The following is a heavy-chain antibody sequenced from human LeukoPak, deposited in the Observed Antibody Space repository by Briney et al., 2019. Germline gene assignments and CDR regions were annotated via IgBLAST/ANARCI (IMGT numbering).Heavy chain of an antibody. V-gene: IGHV3-21*01. CDR2: ISSSSSYI. J-gene: IGHJ2*01. Sequence: GGSLRLSCAASGFTFSSYSMNWVRQAPGKGLEWVSSISSSSSYIYYADSVKGRFTISRDNAKNSLYLQMNSLRAEDTAVYYCARASTSFLAYWYFDLWGRGPLVTVSS. CDR1: GFTFSSYS. D-gene: IGHD4-11*01. CDR3: ARASTSFLAYWYFDL.